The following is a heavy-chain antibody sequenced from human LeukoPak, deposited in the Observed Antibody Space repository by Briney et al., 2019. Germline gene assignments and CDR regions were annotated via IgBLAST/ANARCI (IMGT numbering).Heavy chain of an antibody. CDR2: TYYRSKWYN. D-gene: IGHD6-13*01. CDR1: GDSVSSNSGA. Sequence: SQTLSLTCAVSGDSVSSNSGAWNWLRQSPSRGLEWLGRTYYRSKWYNDYAVSVKSRITINTDTSKNQFSLQLNSVTPEDTAVYYCARGSYSSSWYWFDPWGQGTLVTVSS. J-gene: IGHJ5*02. V-gene: IGHV6-1*01. CDR3: ARGSYSSSWYWFDP.